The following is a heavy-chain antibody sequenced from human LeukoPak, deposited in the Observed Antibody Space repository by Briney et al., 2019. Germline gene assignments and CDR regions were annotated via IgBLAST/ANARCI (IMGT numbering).Heavy chain of an antibody. CDR1: RFTFNDYW. Sequence: GGSLRLSCAASRFTFNDYWMHWVRQAPGLGLVWVSSIRFDGGDTAYADSAKGRFTISRDSAKNTMFLQMNNLRAEDTAVYYCAKEIDGFDVWGQGTLVTVSS. CDR3: AKEIDGFDV. J-gene: IGHJ3*01. CDR2: IRFDGGDT. V-gene: IGHV3-74*01.